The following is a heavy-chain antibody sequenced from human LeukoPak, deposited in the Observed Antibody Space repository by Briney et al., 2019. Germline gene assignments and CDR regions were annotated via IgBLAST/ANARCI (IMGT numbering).Heavy chain of an antibody. CDR2: IYYSGST. V-gene: IGHV4-31*03. D-gene: IGHD4-17*01. Sequence: SQTLSLTCTVSGGSISSGGYYWSWIRQHPGKGLEWIGYIYYSGSTYYNPSLKSRVTISVDTSKNQFSLKLSSVTAADTAVYYCASVNGDYFNWFDPWGQGTLVTVSS. CDR3: ASVNGDYFNWFDP. J-gene: IGHJ5*02. CDR1: GGSISSGGYY.